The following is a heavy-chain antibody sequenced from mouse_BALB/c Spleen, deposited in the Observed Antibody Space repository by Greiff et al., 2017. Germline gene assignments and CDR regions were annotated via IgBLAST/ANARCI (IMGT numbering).Heavy chain of an antibody. Sequence: EVKLVESGGGLVKPGGSLKLSCAASGFTFSSYTMSWVRQTPEKRLEWVATISSGGSYTYYPDSVKGRFTISRDNAKNTLYLQMSSLKSEDTAMYYCTRAGLLRYLDYWGQGTTLTVSS. CDR1: GFTFSSYT. D-gene: IGHD1-1*01. CDR2: ISSGGSYT. J-gene: IGHJ2*01. V-gene: IGHV5-6-4*01. CDR3: TRAGLLRYLDY.